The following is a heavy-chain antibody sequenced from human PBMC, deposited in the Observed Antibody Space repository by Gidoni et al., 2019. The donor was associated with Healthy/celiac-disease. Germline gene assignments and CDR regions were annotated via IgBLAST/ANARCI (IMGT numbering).Heavy chain of an antibody. Sequence: QVQLVESGGGVVQPGRSLRLSCAASGFPFSSYGMHWVREAPGKGLEWVAVIWYDGSNKYYADSVKGRFTISRDNSKNTLYLQLNSLRAEDTAVYYCARSIVGAIHYYYYGMDVWGQGTTVTVSS. CDR1: GFPFSSYG. D-gene: IGHD1-26*01. CDR2: IWYDGSNK. CDR3: ARSIVGAIHYYYYGMDV. J-gene: IGHJ6*02. V-gene: IGHV3-33*01.